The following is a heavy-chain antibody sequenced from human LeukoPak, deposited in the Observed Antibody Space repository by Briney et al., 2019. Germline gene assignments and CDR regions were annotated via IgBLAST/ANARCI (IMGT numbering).Heavy chain of an antibody. J-gene: IGHJ4*02. Sequence: PGGSLRLSCAASGFTFSSYWMHWVPQAPGKGLVWVSRINTDETITTYADSVKGRFTISRDNAKNTLYLQMNSLRAEDTAVYYCARATYYYDSSGYRAVYYFDYWGQGTLVTVSS. CDR1: GFTFSSYW. D-gene: IGHD3-22*01. V-gene: IGHV3-74*01. CDR2: INTDETIT. CDR3: ARATYYYDSSGYRAVYYFDY.